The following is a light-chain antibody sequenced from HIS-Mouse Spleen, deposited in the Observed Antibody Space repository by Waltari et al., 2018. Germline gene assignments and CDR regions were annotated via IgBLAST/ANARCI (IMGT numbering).Light chain of an antibody. CDR1: ALPKKY. Sequence: SYELTQPPSVSVSPGQTARITCSGDALPKKYAYWYKQRSGQAPVLVIYEDRKRPSGIPERCSGSSSGTRATLTISGAQVEDEADYYCYSTDSSGNHRVFGGGTKLTVL. V-gene: IGLV3-10*01. J-gene: IGLJ2*01. CDR3: YSTDSSGNHRV. CDR2: EDR.